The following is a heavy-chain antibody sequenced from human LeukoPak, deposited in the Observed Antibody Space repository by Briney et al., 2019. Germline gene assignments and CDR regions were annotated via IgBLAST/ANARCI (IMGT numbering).Heavy chain of an antibody. Sequence: SETLSLTCAVYGGSFSGYYWSWIRQPPGKGLEWIGEINHSGSTNYNPSLKSRVTISVDTSKNQFSLKLSSVTAADTAVYYCARGPGIAVVWGQGTLVTVPS. D-gene: IGHD6-19*01. CDR3: ARGPGIAVV. CDR1: GGSFSGYY. J-gene: IGHJ4*02. V-gene: IGHV4-34*01. CDR2: INHSGST.